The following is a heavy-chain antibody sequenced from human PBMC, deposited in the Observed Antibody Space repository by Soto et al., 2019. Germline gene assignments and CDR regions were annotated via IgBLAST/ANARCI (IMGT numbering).Heavy chain of an antibody. V-gene: IGHV1-2*04. CDR3: ARDQGRAVAGFYHYYGMDV. CDR2: INPNSGGT. Sequence: ASVKVSCKASGYTFTGYYMHWVRQAPGQGLEWMGWINPNSGGTNYAQKFQGWVTMTRDTSISTAYMELSRLRSDDTAVYYCARDQGRAVAGFYHYYGMDVWGQGTTVTVSS. CDR1: GYTFTGYY. J-gene: IGHJ6*02. D-gene: IGHD6-19*01.